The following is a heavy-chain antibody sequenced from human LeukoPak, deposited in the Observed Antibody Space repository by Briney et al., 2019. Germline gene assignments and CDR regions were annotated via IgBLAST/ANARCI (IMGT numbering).Heavy chain of an antibody. CDR3: ASDVRKAYYYYYMDV. V-gene: IGHV3-66*02. J-gene: IGHJ6*03. CDR1: GFTVSSNY. CDR2: IYSDGST. Sequence: PGGSLRLSCAASGFTVSSNYMGWVRQAPGKGLEWVSIIYSDGSTFYADSVKGRFTISRDSSKNTLYLQMNSLRAEDTAVYYCASDVRKAYYYYYMDVWGKGTTVTVSS.